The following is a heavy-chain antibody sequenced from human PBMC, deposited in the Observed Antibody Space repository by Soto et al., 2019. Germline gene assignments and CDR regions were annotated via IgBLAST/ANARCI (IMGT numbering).Heavy chain of an antibody. CDR2: INPSGGST. D-gene: IGHD3-10*01. J-gene: IGHJ6*02. V-gene: IGHV1-46*01. CDR1: GYTFTSYY. CDR3: ARDGGGITMVRGVIGHYYGMDV. Sequence: QVQLVQSGAEVKKPGASVKVSCKASGYTFTSYYMHWVRQAPGQGLEWMGIINPSGGSTSYAQKFQGRVTMTRDTSTSTVYMELSSLRSEDTAVYYCARDGGGITMVRGVIGHYYGMDVWGQGTTVTVSS.